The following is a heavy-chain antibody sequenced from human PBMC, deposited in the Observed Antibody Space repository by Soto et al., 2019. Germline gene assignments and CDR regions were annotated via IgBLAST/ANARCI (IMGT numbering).Heavy chain of an antibody. J-gene: IGHJ1*01. CDR1: GGTFSSYA. CDR3: ARDRVYSYGFRRGFQH. D-gene: IGHD5-18*01. CDR2: IIPIFGTA. V-gene: IGHV1-69*06. Sequence: QVQLVKSGAEVKKPGSSVKVSCKASGGTFSSYAISWVRQAPGQGLEWMGGIIPIFGTANYAQKFQGRVTITADKSTSTAYMELSSLRSEDTAVYYCARDRVYSYGFRRGFQHWGQGTLVTVSS.